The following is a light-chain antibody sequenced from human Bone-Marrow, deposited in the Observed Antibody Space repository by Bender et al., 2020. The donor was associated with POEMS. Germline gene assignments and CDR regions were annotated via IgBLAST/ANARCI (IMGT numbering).Light chain of an antibody. Sequence: QSALTQPASMSGSPGQSVTISCTGTSSDVGSHYVSWYQQHPGKAPKLMIYEVTKRPSGVPDRFSGSKSGNTASLTISGLQAEDEADYYCSAWDDSLSGWVFGGGTKLTVL. CDR2: EVT. J-gene: IGLJ3*02. CDR3: SAWDDSLSGWV. CDR1: SSDVGSHY. V-gene: IGLV2-8*01.